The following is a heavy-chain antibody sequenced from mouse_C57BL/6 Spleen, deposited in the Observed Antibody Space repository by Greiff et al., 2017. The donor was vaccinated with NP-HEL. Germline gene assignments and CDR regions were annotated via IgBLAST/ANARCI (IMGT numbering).Heavy chain of an antibody. CDR2: IYPGDGDT. D-gene: IGHD2-4*01. V-gene: IGHV1-82*01. CDR3: ARGGDYGDFDY. J-gene: IGHJ2*01. CDR1: GYAFSSSW. Sequence: QVQLKESGPELVKPGASVKISCKASGYAFSSSWMNWVKQRPGKGLEWIGRIYPGDGDTNYNGKFKGKATLTADKSSSTAYMQLSSLTSEDSAVYVCARGGDYGDFDYWGQGTTLTVSS.